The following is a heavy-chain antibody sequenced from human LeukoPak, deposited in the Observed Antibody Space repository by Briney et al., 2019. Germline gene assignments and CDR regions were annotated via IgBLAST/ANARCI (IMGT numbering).Heavy chain of an antibody. J-gene: IGHJ4*02. CDR3: ARGIAAAGIAAYDY. CDR1: RGSISSSTYY. CDR2: IYYSGST. Sequence: SETLSLTCTVFRGSISSSTYYWGWIRQPPGKGLEWIGSIYYSGSTFYSPSLKSRVTISVDTSKNQFSLKLSSVTAADTAVYYCARGIAAAGIAAYDYWGQGTLVTVSS. V-gene: IGHV4-39*02. D-gene: IGHD6-13*01.